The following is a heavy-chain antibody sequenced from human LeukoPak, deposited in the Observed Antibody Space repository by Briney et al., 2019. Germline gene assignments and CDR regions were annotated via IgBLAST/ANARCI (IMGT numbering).Heavy chain of an antibody. Sequence: GGSLRLSCAASGFTFSSYAMSWVRQAPGKGLEWVSAISGSGGSTYYADSVKGRFTISRDNSKNTLYLQMNSLRAEDTTVYYCAKDRLMGATLVDAFDIWGQGTMVTVSS. CDR3: AKDRLMGATLVDAFDI. CDR1: GFTFSSYA. V-gene: IGHV3-23*01. J-gene: IGHJ3*02. CDR2: ISGSGGST. D-gene: IGHD1-26*01.